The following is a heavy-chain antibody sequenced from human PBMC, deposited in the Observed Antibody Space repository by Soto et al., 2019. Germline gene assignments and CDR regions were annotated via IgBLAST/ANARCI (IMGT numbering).Heavy chain of an antibody. CDR1: SSSISSSNW. V-gene: IGHV4-4*02. CDR2: IYHSGST. J-gene: IGHJ4*02. D-gene: IGHD6-19*01. Sequence: QVQLQESGPGLVKPSGTLSLTCAVSSSSISSSNWWSWVRQPPGKGLEWIGEIYHSGSTNYNPSLKRRVTISVDKSKNQFSLKLSSVTAADTAVYYCARGSSDYSSGWYGFDYWGQGTLVTVSS. CDR3: ARGSSDYSSGWYGFDY.